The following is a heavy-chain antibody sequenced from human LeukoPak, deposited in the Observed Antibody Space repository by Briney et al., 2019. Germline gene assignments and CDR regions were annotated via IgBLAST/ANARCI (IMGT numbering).Heavy chain of an antibody. D-gene: IGHD3-10*01. V-gene: IGHV3-48*01. CDR3: ARDNRLEVLGYYYYMDV. CDR1: GFTFSSYS. J-gene: IGHJ6*03. Sequence: PGGSLRLSCAASGFTFSSYSMNWVRQAPGKGLEWVSYISSSSSTIYYADSVKGRFTISRDNAKNSLYLQMNSLRAEDTAVYYCARDNRLEVLGYYYYMDVWGKGTTVTVSS. CDR2: ISSSSSTI.